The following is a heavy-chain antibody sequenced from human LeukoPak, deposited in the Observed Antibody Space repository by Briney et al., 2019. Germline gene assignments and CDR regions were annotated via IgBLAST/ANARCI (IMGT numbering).Heavy chain of an antibody. CDR3: ARESEDDYGLDY. D-gene: IGHD4-17*01. CDR1: GGTFSSYA. CDR2: ISAYNGNT. V-gene: IGHV1-18*01. Sequence: VASVKVSCKASGGTFSSYAISWVRQAPGQGLEWMGWISAYNGNTNYAQKLQGRVTMTTDTSTSTAYMELRSLRSDDTAVYYCARESEDDYGLDYWGQGTLVTVSS. J-gene: IGHJ4*02.